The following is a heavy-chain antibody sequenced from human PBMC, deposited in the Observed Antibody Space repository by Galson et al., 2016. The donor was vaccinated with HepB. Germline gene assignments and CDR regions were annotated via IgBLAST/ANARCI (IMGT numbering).Heavy chain of an antibody. Sequence: SLRLSCAASGFAFSSYAVNWVRQAPGKGLEWIASISLSGATTPHADSVKGRFTISRDNSKSTLFLEMNSLRTDDTAIYYCATVLLNQELERRWDFDFWGQGTLVTVSS. J-gene: IGHJ4*02. CDR2: ISLSGATT. CDR1: GFAFSSYA. CDR3: ATVLLNQELERRWDFDF. D-gene: IGHD1-1*01. V-gene: IGHV3-23*01.